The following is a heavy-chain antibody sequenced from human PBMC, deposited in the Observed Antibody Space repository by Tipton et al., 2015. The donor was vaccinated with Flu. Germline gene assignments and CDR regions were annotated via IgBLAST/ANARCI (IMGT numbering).Heavy chain of an antibody. J-gene: IGHJ4*02. CDR3: AKRGFWEAHYFDY. V-gene: IGHV3-53*01. Sequence: SLRLSCAASGFAFSDYYMSWVRQAPGKGLEWVSLIYSGGTTYYADSVKGRFTISRDNSKNTLYLQMNSLRVEDTAVYYCAKRGFWEAHYFDYWGQGTLVTVSS. D-gene: IGHD3-16*01. CDR1: GFAFSDYY. CDR2: IYSGGTT.